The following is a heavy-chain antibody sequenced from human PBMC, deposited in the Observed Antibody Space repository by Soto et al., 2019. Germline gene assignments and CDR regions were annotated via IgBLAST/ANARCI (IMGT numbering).Heavy chain of an antibody. J-gene: IGHJ4*02. Sequence: SLRLSCAASGFTFSSYAMSWVRQAPGKGLEWVSAISGSGGSTYYADSVKGRFTISRDNSKNTLYLQMNSLRAEDTAVYYWAREITMIVVATGYWGQGTLVTVSS. D-gene: IGHD3-22*01. CDR3: AREITMIVVATGY. V-gene: IGHV3-23*01. CDR2: ISGSGGST. CDR1: GFTFSSYA.